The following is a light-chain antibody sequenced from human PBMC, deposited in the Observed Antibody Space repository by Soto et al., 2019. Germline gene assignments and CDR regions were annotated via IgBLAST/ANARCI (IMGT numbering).Light chain of an antibody. J-gene: IGKJ4*01. CDR1: QTISSY. V-gene: IGKV1-39*01. CDR3: QQSYTKPFP. Sequence: DIQMTQSPSSLSASIGDRVTITCRASQTISSYLNWYPQKPGKAPNLLIYAASSLQTGVPSRVSGSGSGTDFTLTISSLQPEDVATYYCQQSYTKPFPFGGGTKMEIK. CDR2: AAS.